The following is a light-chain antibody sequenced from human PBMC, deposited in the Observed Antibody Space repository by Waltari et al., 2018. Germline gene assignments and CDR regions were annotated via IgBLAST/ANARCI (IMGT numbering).Light chain of an antibody. CDR1: QGVSYW. V-gene: IGKV1-12*01. Sequence: DIQMTQSPSSVSASVGDRVTITCRASQGVSYWLAWYQQKAGKAPKLLIFHASSLESGVPSRFSGSGSGTEFNLTISSLQPEDFATYFCQQTNSFPRTFGQGTKVEI. J-gene: IGKJ1*01. CDR3: QQTNSFPRT. CDR2: HAS.